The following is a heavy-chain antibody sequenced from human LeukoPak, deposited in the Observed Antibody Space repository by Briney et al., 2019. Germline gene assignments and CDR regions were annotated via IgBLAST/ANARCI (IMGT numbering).Heavy chain of an antibody. Sequence: SETLSLTCAVYGGSFSGYYWSCIRQPPGKGLEWIGEINHSGSTNYNPSLKSRVTISVDTSKNQFSLKLSSVTAADTAVYYCARGGVTHDYVLAFFDYWGQGTLVTVSS. CDR3: ARGGVTHDYVLAFFDY. CDR1: GGSFSGYY. V-gene: IGHV4-34*01. J-gene: IGHJ4*02. CDR2: INHSGST. D-gene: IGHD4-17*01.